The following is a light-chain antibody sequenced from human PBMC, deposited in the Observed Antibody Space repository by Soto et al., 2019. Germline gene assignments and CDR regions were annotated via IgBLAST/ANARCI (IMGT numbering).Light chain of an antibody. CDR2: DVT. Sequence: QSALTQPASVSXSPGQSITISCTGTSSDVGGYNHVSWYQQHPGKAPKLMIYDVTDRPSGVSNRFSGSKSGNTASLAISGLQAEDEADYYCNSYTSTNTLVFGGGTKLTVL. J-gene: IGLJ2*01. CDR3: NSYTSTNTLV. CDR1: SSDVGGYNH. V-gene: IGLV2-14*03.